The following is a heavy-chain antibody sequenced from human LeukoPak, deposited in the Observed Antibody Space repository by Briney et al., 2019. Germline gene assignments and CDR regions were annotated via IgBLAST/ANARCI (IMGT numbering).Heavy chain of an antibody. D-gene: IGHD6-19*01. J-gene: IGHJ5*02. CDR2: INPNSGGT. CDR1: GYTFTGYY. V-gene: IGHV1-2*02. CDR3: ARARDQGSSGWYR. Sequence: GASVKVSCKASGYTFTGYYMHWVRQAPGQGLEWMGWINPNSGGTNYAQKFQGRVTMTRDTSISTAYMELSRLRSDDTAVYYCARARDQGSSGWYRWGQGTLVTVSS.